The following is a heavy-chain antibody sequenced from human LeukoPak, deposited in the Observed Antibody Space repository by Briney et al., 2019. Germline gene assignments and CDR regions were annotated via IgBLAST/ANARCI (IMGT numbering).Heavy chain of an antibody. CDR2: ISANGSIT. D-gene: IGHD3-10*02. V-gene: IGHV3-21*01. J-gene: IGHJ6*04. CDR3: AELGITMIGGV. Sequence: GGSLRLSCAASGFTLSTYWMSWVRQAPGQGLEWVSGISANGSITFYARSVRGRFTISRDNAKNSLYLQMNSLRAEDTAVYYCAELGITMIGGVWGKGTTVTISS. CDR1: GFTLSTYW.